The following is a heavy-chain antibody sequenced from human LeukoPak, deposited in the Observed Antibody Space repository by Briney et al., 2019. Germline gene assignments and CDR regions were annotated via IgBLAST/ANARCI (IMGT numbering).Heavy chain of an antibody. J-gene: IGHJ4*02. CDR3: AKRLIGNSGLYNFDY. CDR2: ITGTTGGT. Sequence: GGSLRLSCAASGFTFSKYAMTWVRQAPGKGLEVVSSITGTTGGTYYADSVKGRFTISRDNSKNTLYLQMSSLRAEDTAIYYCAKRLIGNSGLYNFDYWGQGALVTVSS. D-gene: IGHD1-7*01. CDR1: GFTFSKYA. V-gene: IGHV3-23*01.